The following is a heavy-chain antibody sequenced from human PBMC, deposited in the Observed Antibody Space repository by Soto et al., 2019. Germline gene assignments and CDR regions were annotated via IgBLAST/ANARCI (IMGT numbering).Heavy chain of an antibody. J-gene: IGHJ4*02. D-gene: IGHD3-10*01. CDR1: GVTVNSNF. CDR2: IFSGGNA. V-gene: IGHV3-53*01. Sequence: PGGSLRLSCAVSGVTVNSNFMSWVRQAPGKGLEWVSVIFSGGNADYADSVKGRFIMSRDISKNTLYLHMSSLRAEDTAVYFCVKEFRGAFDYWGQGTLVTVS. CDR3: VKEFRGAFDY.